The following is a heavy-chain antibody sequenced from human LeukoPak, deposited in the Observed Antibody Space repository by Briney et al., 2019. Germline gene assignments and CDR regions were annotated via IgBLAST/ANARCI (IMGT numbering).Heavy chain of an antibody. J-gene: IGHJ3*02. D-gene: IGHD6-13*01. CDR3: ARGLIAAGSAFDI. V-gene: IGHV1-8*03. CDR2: MNPNSGNT. CDR1: GYTFTSYD. Sequence: GASVNVSCKASGYTFTSYDINWVRQATGQGLEWMGWMNPNSGNTGYAQKFQGRVTITRNTSISTAYMELSSLRSEDTAVYYCARGLIAAGSAFDIWGQGTMVTVSS.